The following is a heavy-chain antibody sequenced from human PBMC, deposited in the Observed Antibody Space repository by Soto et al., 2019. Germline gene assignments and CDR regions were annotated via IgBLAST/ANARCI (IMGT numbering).Heavy chain of an antibody. J-gene: IGHJ4*02. V-gene: IGHV3-33*01. CDR2: IWYDGSNK. CDR3: ARDRILEDTLLFDY. Sequence: QVQLVESGGGVVQPGRSLRLSCAASGFTFGSYGMHWVRQAPGKGLEWVAVIWYDGSNKYYADSVKGRFTISRDNSTSTLYLQMNTLRAEDAAVYYCARDRILEDTLLFDYWGQGTLVTVSS. D-gene: IGHD2-15*01. CDR1: GFTFGSYG.